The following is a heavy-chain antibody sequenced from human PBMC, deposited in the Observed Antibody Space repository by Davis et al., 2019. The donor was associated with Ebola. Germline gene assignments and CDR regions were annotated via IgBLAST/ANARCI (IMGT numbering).Heavy chain of an antibody. CDR1: GNSFTSFW. D-gene: IGHD2-15*01. V-gene: IGHV5-51*01. CDR3: ASLRRTISGMDDAFDI. Sequence: GESLKISCKASGNSFTSFWIGWVRQMPGKGLEWMGLIYTGDSDTRYSPSFRGQVTISADKSITTAYLQCSGLRASDTAMYYCASLRRTISGMDDAFDIWGQGTMVTVSS. CDR2: IYTGDSDT. J-gene: IGHJ3*02.